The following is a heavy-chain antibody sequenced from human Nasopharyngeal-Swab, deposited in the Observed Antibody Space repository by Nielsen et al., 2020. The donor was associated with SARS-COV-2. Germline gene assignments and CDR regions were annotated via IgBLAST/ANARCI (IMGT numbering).Heavy chain of an antibody. CDR3: AKDSGAGFCDDGSCFPTNH. D-gene: IGHD2-15*01. J-gene: IGHJ5*02. V-gene: IGHV3-23*01. CDR2: MSGRGDNT. CDR1: GFTFTSYA. Sequence: GGSLRLSCAASGFTFTSYAMNWVRHAPGEGLEWVSGMSGRGDNTYYAESVKGRFTISRDTSKNTLYLQMNGLRAEDTAVYYCAKDSGAGFCDDGSCFPTNHWGQGTLVTVSS.